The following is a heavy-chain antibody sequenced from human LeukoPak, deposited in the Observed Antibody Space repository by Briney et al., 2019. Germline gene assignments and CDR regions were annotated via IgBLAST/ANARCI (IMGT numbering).Heavy chain of an antibody. CDR3: ARRRGYTDY. J-gene: IGHJ4*02. V-gene: IGHV4-30-4*07. D-gene: IGHD3-16*02. Sequence: SETLSLTCVVSGGSISSGGYSWSWIRQPPGKGLEWIGYIYYSGSTNYNPSLKSRVTISVDTSKNQFSLKLSSVTAADTAVYYCARRRGYTDYWGQGTLVTVSS. CDR1: GGSISSGGYS. CDR2: IYYSGST.